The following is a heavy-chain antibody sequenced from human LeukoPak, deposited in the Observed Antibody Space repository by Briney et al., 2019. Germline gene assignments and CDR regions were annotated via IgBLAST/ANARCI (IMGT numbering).Heavy chain of an antibody. J-gene: IGHJ4*02. V-gene: IGHV4-34*01. CDR1: GESFRGYY. D-gene: IGHD3-10*01. CDR3: QRGLGETEGHRGFDY. CDR2: INHSGST. Sequence: SETLSLTCAVYGESFRGYYWSWIRQPPGKGLEWIGEINHSGSTNYNPSLKSRVTISVDTSKNQFSLKLSSVTAADTAVYYCQRGLGETEGHRGFDYWGKGPLVTAS.